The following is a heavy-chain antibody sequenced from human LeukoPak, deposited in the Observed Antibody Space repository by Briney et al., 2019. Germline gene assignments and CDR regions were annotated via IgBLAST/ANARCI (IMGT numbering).Heavy chain of an antibody. V-gene: IGHV1-69*08. CDR3: ARIPSIVYVPSTAYYYMDV. CDR2: VIPTIGTT. D-gene: IGHD2-21*01. J-gene: IGHJ6*03. Sequence: SVKVSCKASGGSFTSYTFTWVRQAPGQGLEWVGRVIPTIGTTNYAQNFQGRVTITADKSTRTVYMKLSRLGSEDTAVYYCARIPSIVYVPSTAYYYMDVWGTGTAVTVSS. CDR1: GGSFTSYT.